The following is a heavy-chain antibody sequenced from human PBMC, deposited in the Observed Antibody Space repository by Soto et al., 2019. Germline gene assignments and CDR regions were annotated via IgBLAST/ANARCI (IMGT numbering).Heavy chain of an antibody. V-gene: IGHV3-30*18. CDR3: AKDGPTYGMDV. CDR2: ISYDGSNK. CDR1: GFTFSSYG. Sequence: QVQLVESGEGVVQPGRSLRLSCAASGFTFSSYGMHWVRQAPGKGLEWVAVISYDGSNKYYADSVKGRFTISRDNSKNTLYLQMNSLRAEDTAVYYCAKDGPTYGMDVWGQGTTVTVSS. J-gene: IGHJ6*02.